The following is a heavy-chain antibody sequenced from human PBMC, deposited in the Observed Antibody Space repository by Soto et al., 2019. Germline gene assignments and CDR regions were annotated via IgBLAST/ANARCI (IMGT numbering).Heavy chain of an antibody. V-gene: IGHV3-30*18. CDR2: ISYDGSNK. J-gene: IGHJ4*02. D-gene: IGHD3-10*01. CDR1: GFTFSSYG. Sequence: QVQLVESGGGVVQPGRSLRLSCAASGFTFSSYGMHWVRQAPGKGLEWVAVISYDGSNKYYADSVKGRFTISRDNSKHTLYLQMNSLRAEDTAVYYCAQNVQGGRFRGVIFSPPDYWGQGTLVTVSS. CDR3: AQNVQGGRFRGVIFSPPDY.